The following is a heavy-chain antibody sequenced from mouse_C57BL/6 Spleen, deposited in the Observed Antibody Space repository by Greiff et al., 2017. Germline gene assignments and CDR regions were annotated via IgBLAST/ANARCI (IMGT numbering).Heavy chain of an antibody. V-gene: IGHV5-4*01. J-gene: IGHJ2*01. CDR1: GFTFSSYA. Sequence: EVKLMESGGGLVKPGGSLKLSCAASGFTFSSYAMSWVRQTPEKRLEWVATISDGGSYTYYPDNVKGRFTISRDNAKNNLYLQMSHLKSEDIAMYYCAREGFDYWGQGTTLTVSS. CDR2: ISDGGSYT. CDR3: AREGFDY.